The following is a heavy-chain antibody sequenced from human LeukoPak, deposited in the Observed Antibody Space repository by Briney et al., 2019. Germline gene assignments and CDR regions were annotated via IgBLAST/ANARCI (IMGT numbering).Heavy chain of an antibody. CDR1: GFTFSSYG. V-gene: IGHV3-30*18. J-gene: IGHJ4*02. Sequence: PWGSLRLSCAASGFTFSSYGMHWVRQAPGKGLEWVAVISYDGSNKYYADSVKGRFTISRDNSKNTLYLQMNSLRAEDTAVYYCAKDAYPTLSGSYLDYWGQGTLVTVSS. D-gene: IGHD1-26*01. CDR3: AKDAYPTLSGSYLDY. CDR2: ISYDGSNK.